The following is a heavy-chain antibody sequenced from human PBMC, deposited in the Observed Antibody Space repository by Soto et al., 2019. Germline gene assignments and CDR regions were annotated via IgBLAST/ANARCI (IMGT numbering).Heavy chain of an antibody. Sequence: QVQLVQSGAAVKKPGSSVKVSCKSSGGTFGSYAISWVRQAPGQGLEWMGGVIPMFGTPHYAQKFHGRVTITAAIPTSTAYLELSSLKSADTAVYYCAKIRWTISLQEEDAIWGQGTLVTVSS. V-gene: IGHV1-69*06. CDR1: GGTFGSYA. CDR2: VIPMFGTP. J-gene: IGHJ4*02. CDR3: AKIRWTISLQEEDAI. D-gene: IGHD2-15*01.